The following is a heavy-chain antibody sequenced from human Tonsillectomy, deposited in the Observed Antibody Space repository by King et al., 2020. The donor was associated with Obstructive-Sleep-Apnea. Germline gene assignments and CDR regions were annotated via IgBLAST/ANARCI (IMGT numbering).Heavy chain of an antibody. D-gene: IGHD3-22*01. J-gene: IGHJ5*02. CDR3: VRMGLDRIAQGALSSGLKMS. Sequence: VQLVESGGGLVQPGGSLRLSCAASGFTFSSYAMSWVRQAPGQGLEWVSTITGSDNSTHYADSLKGRFTISRDNSKNTPYLQTIGLRAEDTAVYYCVRMGLDRIAQGALSSGLKMSWGRGTLVTVSS. CDR1: GFTFSSYA. CDR2: ITGSDNST. V-gene: IGHV3-23*04.